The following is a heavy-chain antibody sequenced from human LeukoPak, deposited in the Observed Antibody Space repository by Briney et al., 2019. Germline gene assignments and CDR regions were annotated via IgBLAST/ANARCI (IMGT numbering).Heavy chain of an antibody. CDR1: GFTFSSYA. V-gene: IGHV3-30*01. CDR2: ISYDGSNK. D-gene: IGHD3-22*01. J-gene: IGHJ4*02. CDR3: ARGGKDSSEGSYYFDY. Sequence: PGGSLRLSCAASGFTFSSYAMHWVRQAPGKGLEWVAAISYDGSNKYYADSVKGRFTISRDNSKNTLYLQMNSLRVEDTAVYYCARGGKDSSEGSYYFDYWGQGTLVTVSS.